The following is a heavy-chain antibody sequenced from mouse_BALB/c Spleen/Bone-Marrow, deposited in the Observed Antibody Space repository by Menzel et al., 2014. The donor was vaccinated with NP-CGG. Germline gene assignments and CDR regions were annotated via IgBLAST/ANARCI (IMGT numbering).Heavy chain of an antibody. CDR1: GFDFSRYW. CDR3: VRLNYYGNLFV. D-gene: IGHD1-1*01. Sequence: EVQLQQSGGGLVQPGGSLKLSCAASGFDFSRYWMSWVRQAPGKGLEWIGEINPDSSTINYTPSLKDKFIISRDNAKNTLYLQMSKVRSEDTALYYCVRLNYYGNLFVWGAGTTVTVSS. J-gene: IGHJ1*01. CDR2: INPDSSTI. V-gene: IGHV4-1*02.